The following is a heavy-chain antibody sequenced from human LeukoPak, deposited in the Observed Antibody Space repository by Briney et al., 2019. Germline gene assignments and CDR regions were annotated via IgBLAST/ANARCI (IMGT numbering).Heavy chain of an antibody. Sequence: NPSETLSLTCAVYGGSFSGYYWSWIRQPPGKGLEWIGEINHSGSTNYNPSLKSRVTISVDTSKNQFSLKLSSVTAADTAVYYCARGSPPRSVWGSYFPAYYFDYWGQGTLVTVSS. D-gene: IGHD3-16*01. V-gene: IGHV4-34*01. J-gene: IGHJ4*02. CDR1: GGSFSGYY. CDR2: INHSGST. CDR3: ARGSPPRSVWGSYFPAYYFDY.